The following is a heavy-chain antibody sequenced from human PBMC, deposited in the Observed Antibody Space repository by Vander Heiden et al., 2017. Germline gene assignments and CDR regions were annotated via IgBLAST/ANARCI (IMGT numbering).Heavy chain of an antibody. J-gene: IGHJ4*02. Sequence: VPLFGSGGGLVQPVGSVRRSCAASRFTFSSYAMSWVRQAPGKGLEWVSAISGSGGSTYYADSVKGRFTISRDNSKNTLYLQMNSLRAEDTAVYYCANLGSTVGALCYWGQGTLVTLSS. CDR2: ISGSGGST. CDR3: ANLGSTVGALCY. D-gene: IGHD1-26*01. CDR1: RFTFSSYA. V-gene: IGHV3-23*01.